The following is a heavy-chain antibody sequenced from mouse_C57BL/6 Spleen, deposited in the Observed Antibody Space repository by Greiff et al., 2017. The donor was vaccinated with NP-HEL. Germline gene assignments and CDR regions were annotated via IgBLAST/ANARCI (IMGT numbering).Heavy chain of an antibody. D-gene: IGHD3-3*01. CDR1: GFTFSSYA. V-gene: IGHV5-4*01. CDR3: AREGGRDESWFAY. Sequence: EVQLVESGGGLVKPGGSLKLSCAASGFTFSSYAMSWVRQTPEKRLEWVATISDGGSYTYYPDHVKGRFTISRDNAKNNLYLQMSQLKAEDTATYYCAREGGRDESWFAYWGQGTLLTVS. J-gene: IGHJ3*01. CDR2: ISDGGSYT.